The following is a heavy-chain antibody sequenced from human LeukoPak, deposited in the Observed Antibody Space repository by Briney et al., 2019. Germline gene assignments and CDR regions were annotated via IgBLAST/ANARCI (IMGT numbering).Heavy chain of an antibody. CDR3: ASYYDSRTTAFDI. V-gene: IGHV1-69*13. CDR2: IIPIFGTA. D-gene: IGHD3-22*01. J-gene: IGHJ3*02. Sequence: SVKVSCKASGYTFTSYDINWVRQATGQGLEWMGGIIPIFGTANYAQKFQGRVTITADESTSTAYMELSSLRSEDTAVYYCASYYDSRTTAFDIWGQGTMVTVSS. CDR1: GYTFTSYD.